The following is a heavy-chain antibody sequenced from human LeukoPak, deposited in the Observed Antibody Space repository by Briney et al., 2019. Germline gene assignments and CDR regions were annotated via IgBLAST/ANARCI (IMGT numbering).Heavy chain of an antibody. D-gene: IGHD6-19*01. CDR2: IRYDGSNK. Sequence: GGSLRLSCAASGFTFSSYGMHWVRQAPGKGLERVAFIRYDGSNKYYADSVKGRFTISRDNSKNTLYLQMNSLRAEDTAVYYCARDGRQWLGSYYYYYYMDVWGKGTTVTVSS. CDR1: GFTFSSYG. J-gene: IGHJ6*03. CDR3: ARDGRQWLGSYYYYYYMDV. V-gene: IGHV3-30*02.